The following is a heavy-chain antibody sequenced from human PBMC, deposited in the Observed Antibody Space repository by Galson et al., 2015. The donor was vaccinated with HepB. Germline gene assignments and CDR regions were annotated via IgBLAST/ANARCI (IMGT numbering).Heavy chain of an antibody. D-gene: IGHD1-7*01. CDR3: ARHKEDNWNYPYYYYYYMDV. CDR2: IYPGDSDT. J-gene: IGHJ6*03. CDR1: GSSFTSYW. V-gene: IGHV5-51*01. Sequence: SGAEVKQPGESLKISCKGSGSSFTSYWIGWVRQMPGKGLEWMGIIYPGDSDTRYSPSFQGQVTISADKSISTAYLQWSSLKASDTAMYYCARHKEDNWNYPYYYYYYMDVWGKGTTVTVSS.